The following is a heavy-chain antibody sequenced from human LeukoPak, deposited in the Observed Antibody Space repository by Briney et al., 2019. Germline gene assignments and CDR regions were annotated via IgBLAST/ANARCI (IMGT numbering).Heavy chain of an antibody. CDR3: ARDPAATFYYYGSGGLDY. J-gene: IGHJ4*02. V-gene: IGHV3-21*01. D-gene: IGHD3-10*01. Sequence: GRSLRLSCAASGFTFSSYSMNWVRQAPGKGLEWVSSISSSSSYIYYADSVKGRFTISRDNAKNSLYLQMNSLRAEDTAVYYCARDPAATFYYYGSGGLDYWGQGTLVTVSS. CDR1: GFTFSSYS. CDR2: ISSSSSYI.